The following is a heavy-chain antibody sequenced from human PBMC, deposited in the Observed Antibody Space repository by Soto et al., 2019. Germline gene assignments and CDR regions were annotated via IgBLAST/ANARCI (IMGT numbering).Heavy chain of an antibody. V-gene: IGHV1-8*01. CDR3: VRLYYYGSGSGSH. D-gene: IGHD3-10*01. Sequence: QVQLVQSGAEVKKPGASVKVSCKASGYTFTNYDINWVRQATGQGLEWMGWLNPNNGHTGYAQRLQGRDSMPRDTSISTAEMELHSLTSEDTTVYYCVRLYYYGSGSGSHWGQGTLITVSS. CDR1: GYTFTNYD. J-gene: IGHJ1*01. CDR2: LNPNNGHT.